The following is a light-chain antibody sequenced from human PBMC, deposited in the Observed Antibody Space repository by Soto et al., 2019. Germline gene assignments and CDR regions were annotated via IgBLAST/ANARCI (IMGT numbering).Light chain of an antibody. CDR3: QQAFSAPLT. CDR2: TAS. Sequence: DIQMTQSPTSLSAPVGDSVTITCRASQNIKKFLNWYQQKPGTAPKLLIYTASSVQAGFPSRFSGSGSGTDFILPISNLQPEDCATYSCQQAFSAPLTFGGGTRVEI. V-gene: IGKV1-39*01. J-gene: IGKJ4*01. CDR1: QNIKKF.